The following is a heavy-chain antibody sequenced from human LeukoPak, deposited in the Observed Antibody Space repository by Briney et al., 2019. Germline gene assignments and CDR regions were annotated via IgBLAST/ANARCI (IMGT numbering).Heavy chain of an antibody. D-gene: IGHD2-2*01. CDR3: TRPESSSSLACDH. CDR1: GFTFSSSW. CDR2: INSDGSTT. Sequence: GGSLRLSCAASGFTFSSSWMHWVRQAPGKGLVWVSRINSDGSTTNYADSVKGRFIISRDNAKNTLYLQMNSLRAEDTAVYYCTRPESSSSLACDHWGQGTLVTASS. J-gene: IGHJ4*02. V-gene: IGHV3-74*01.